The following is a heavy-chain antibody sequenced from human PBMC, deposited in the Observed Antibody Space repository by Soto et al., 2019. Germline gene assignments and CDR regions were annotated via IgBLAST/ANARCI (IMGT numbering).Heavy chain of an antibody. Sequence: QVQLVQSGAEVRKPGSSVRVSCKASGGSFNRHTISWVRQAPGQGLEWMGGIIPIFGTANHAQKFQGRVTIIADESTSTVYMELSSLRSDDTAIYYCARDDNGIDSGSYYFRLYYFDYWGQGTLVTVSS. J-gene: IGHJ4*02. CDR2: IIPIFGTA. CDR3: ARDDNGIDSGSYYFRLYYFDY. D-gene: IGHD1-26*01. V-gene: IGHV1-69*01. CDR1: GGSFNRHT.